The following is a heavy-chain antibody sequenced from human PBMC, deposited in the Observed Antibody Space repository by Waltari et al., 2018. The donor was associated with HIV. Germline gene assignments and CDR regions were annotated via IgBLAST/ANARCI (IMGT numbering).Heavy chain of an antibody. D-gene: IGHD2-15*01. CDR1: GGSISSYY. J-gene: IGHJ4*02. Sequence: QVQLQESGPGLVKPSETLSLTCTVSGGSISSYYWSWIRQPAGKGLEWIGRIYTSGSTNSSPSLKSRVTMSVDTSKNQFSRKLGSVTAADTAVYYCARDEVRGGFDYWGQGTLVTVSS. V-gene: IGHV4-4*07. CDR3: ARDEVRGGFDY. CDR2: IYTSGST.